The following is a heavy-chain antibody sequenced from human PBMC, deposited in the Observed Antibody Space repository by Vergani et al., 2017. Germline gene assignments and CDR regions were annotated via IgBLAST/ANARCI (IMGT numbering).Heavy chain of an antibody. Sequence: EVQLVESGGGLVQPGGSLRLSCAASGFTFSSYWMSWVRQAPGKGLEWVANIKQDGSEKYYVDSVKGRFTISRDNAKNSLYLQMNSLRAEDTAVYYCARDSYGSGIVGVFGWGDVWGQGTTVTVSS. J-gene: IGHJ6*02. D-gene: IGHD3-10*01. CDR1: GFTFSSYW. CDR2: IKQDGSEK. CDR3: ARDSYGSGIVGVFGWGDV. V-gene: IGHV3-7*03.